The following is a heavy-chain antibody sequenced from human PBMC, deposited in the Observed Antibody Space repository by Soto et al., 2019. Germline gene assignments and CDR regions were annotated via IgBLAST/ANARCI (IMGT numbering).Heavy chain of an antibody. J-gene: IGHJ4*02. CDR2: ISSSSSCI. CDR1: GFTFSGYS. CDR3: ARERIRGVIGY. V-gene: IGHV3-21*04. Sequence: PGGSLRLSCAASGFTFSGYSMNWVRQAPGKGLEWVSSISSSSSCIYYADSVKGRFTISRDNAKNSLYLQMNSLRAEDTAVYFCARERIRGVIGYWGQGTLVTVSS. D-gene: IGHD2-15*01.